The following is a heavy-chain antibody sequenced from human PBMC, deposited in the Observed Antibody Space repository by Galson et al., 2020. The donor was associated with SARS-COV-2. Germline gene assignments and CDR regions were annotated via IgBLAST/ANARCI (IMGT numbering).Heavy chain of an antibody. V-gene: IGHV3-21*01. CDR1: GFTFIDYT. CDR3: ARTDQTGRRYFDF. D-gene: IGHD1-26*01. Sequence: GGSLRLSCAASGFTFIDYTMNWVRQAPGKGLEWVSSISSGGSHIYYADSMRGRFTISRDNAKDSLSLHMNSLRAEDTAIYYCARTDQTGRRYFDFWGQGTLVTVSS. J-gene: IGHJ4*02. CDR2: ISSGGSHI.